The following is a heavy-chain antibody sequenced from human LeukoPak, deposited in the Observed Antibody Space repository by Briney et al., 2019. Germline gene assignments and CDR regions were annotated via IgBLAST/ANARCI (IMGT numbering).Heavy chain of an antibody. Sequence: GESLKISCKGSGYSFTSYWIGWVRQMPGQGLEWMGIIYTGDSDTRYSPPFQGQVTISADKSISTAYLQWSSLKASDTAMYYGARRDIAAAGPFDPWGQGTLVTVSS. J-gene: IGHJ5*02. CDR1: GYSFTSYW. CDR2: IYTGDSDT. D-gene: IGHD6-13*01. V-gene: IGHV5-51*01. CDR3: ARRDIAAAGPFDP.